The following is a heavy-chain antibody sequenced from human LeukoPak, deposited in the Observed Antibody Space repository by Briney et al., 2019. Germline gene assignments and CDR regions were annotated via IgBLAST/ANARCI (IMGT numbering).Heavy chain of an antibody. Sequence: SETLSLTCTVSGGSISSYYWSWIRQPAGKGLEWIGRIYTSGSTNYNPSLKSRVTISVDKSKNQFSLKLSSVTAADTAVCYCAREQNYMVRGVNDAFDIWGQGTMVTVSS. CDR1: GGSISSYY. CDR2: IYTSGST. V-gene: IGHV4-4*07. CDR3: AREQNYMVRGVNDAFDI. D-gene: IGHD3-10*01. J-gene: IGHJ3*02.